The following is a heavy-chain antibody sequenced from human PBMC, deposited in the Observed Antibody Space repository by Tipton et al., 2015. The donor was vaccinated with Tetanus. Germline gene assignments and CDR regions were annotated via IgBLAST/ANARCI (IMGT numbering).Heavy chain of an antibody. V-gene: IGHV4-39*01. Sequence: TLSLTCTVSGGSINSGTYSWGWIRQPPGKGLEWIGSVYNSGGTYYNLSLKSRVTISVDTSKNQFSLKLSSVTAADTAVYYCARIYDFWSGYYSDHWGQGTLVTVSS. J-gene: IGHJ4*02. D-gene: IGHD3-3*01. CDR1: GGSINSGTYS. CDR3: ARIYDFWSGYYSDH. CDR2: VYNSGGT.